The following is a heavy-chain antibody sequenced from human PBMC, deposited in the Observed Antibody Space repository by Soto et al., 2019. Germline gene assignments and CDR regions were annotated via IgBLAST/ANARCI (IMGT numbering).Heavy chain of an antibody. Sequence: ASVKVSCKASGYTFTSYGISWVRQAPGQGLEWMGWISAYNGNTNYAQKLQGRVTMTTDTSTSTAYMELRSLRSDDTAVYYCARDPFLNYYDSSGYYRPYDYGGQGTLVTVSS. CDR3: ARDPFLNYYDSSGYYRPYDY. CDR2: ISAYNGNT. V-gene: IGHV1-18*01. J-gene: IGHJ4*02. D-gene: IGHD3-22*01. CDR1: GYTFTSYG.